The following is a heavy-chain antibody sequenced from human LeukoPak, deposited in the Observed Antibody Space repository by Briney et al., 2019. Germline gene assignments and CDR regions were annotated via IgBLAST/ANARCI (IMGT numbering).Heavy chain of an antibody. J-gene: IGHJ4*02. D-gene: IGHD4-17*01. CDR3: ARVSDYYYFDY. CDR2: INWNGGST. V-gene: IGHV3-20*04. Sequence: PGGSLRLSCASTGFTFDDYGMSWVRQAPGKELEWVSGINWNGGSTGYADSVKGRFTISRDNAKNSLYLQMNSLRAEDTALYYCARVSDYYYFDYWGQGTLVTVSS. CDR1: GFTFDDYG.